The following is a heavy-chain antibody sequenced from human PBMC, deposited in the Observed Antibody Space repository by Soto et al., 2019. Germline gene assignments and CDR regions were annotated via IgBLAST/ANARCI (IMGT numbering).Heavy chain of an antibody. CDR2: ISGSGDTT. Sequence: GGSLRLSCAASGFTFSSCAMTWVRQAPGKGLEWVLCISGSGDTTYYADSVKGRFTISRDTSKNTVYLQMNSLRADDTAVYYCAKRHPGGSCYSRLDCWGQGTLVTVSS. D-gene: IGHD2-15*01. CDR1: GFTFSSCA. CDR3: AKRHPGGSCYSRLDC. J-gene: IGHJ4*02. V-gene: IGHV3-23*01.